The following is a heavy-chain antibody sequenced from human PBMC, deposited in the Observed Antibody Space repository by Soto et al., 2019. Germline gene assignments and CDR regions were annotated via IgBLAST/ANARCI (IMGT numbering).Heavy chain of an antibody. CDR2: MSGTGGST. V-gene: IGHV3-23*01. Sequence: EVQLLESGGGLVQPGRSLRLSCAASGFTFSSYAMNWVRQAPGKGLEWVSAMSGTGGSTYYADSVKGRFTLSRDNSKNTLYLQMSSLRVEDTAVFYCATAGFSSGWSPSYFDYWGQGTLVTVSS. CDR1: GFTFSSYA. J-gene: IGHJ4*02. D-gene: IGHD6-19*01. CDR3: ATAGFSSGWSPSYFDY.